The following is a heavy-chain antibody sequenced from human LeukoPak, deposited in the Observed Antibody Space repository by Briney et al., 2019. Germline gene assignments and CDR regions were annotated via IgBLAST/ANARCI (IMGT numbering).Heavy chain of an antibody. CDR2: IHHSGTT. Sequence: PSETLSLTCTVSGGSISSSNWWGWVRQPPGKGLECIGEIHHSGTTNYNPSLKSRVTISVDKSKNEFSLKLNSVTAADTAVYYCARDRGTWNDDGFDYWGQGTLVTVSS. CDR3: ARDRGTWNDDGFDY. CDR1: GGSISSSNW. J-gene: IGHJ4*02. D-gene: IGHD1-1*01. V-gene: IGHV4-4*02.